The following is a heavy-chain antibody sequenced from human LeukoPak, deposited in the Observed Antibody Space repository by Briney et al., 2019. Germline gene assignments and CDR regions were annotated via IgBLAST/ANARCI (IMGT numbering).Heavy chain of an antibody. Sequence: SVKVSCKVSGYTVTELSMHWVRQAPGQGLEWMGRIIPILGIANYAQKFQGRVTITADKSTSTAYMELSSLRSEDTAVYYCASTPDHIAAAGSDYYYYGMDVWGQGTTVTVSS. CDR1: GYTVTELS. CDR2: IIPILGIA. J-gene: IGHJ6*02. CDR3: ASTPDHIAAAGSDYYYYGMDV. D-gene: IGHD6-13*01. V-gene: IGHV1-69*02.